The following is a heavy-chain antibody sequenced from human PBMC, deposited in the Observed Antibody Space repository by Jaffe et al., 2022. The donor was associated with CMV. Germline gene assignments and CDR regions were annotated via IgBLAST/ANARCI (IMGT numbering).Heavy chain of an antibody. Sequence: EVQLVESGGGLVQPGGSLRLSCAASGFTFSSYEMNWVRQAPGKGLEWVSYISSSGSTIYYADSVKGRFTISRDNAKNSLYLQMNSLRAEDTAVYYCARDRSELLLGYFDYWGQGTLVTVSS. D-gene: IGHD1-26*01. CDR2: ISSSGSTI. V-gene: IGHV3-48*03. CDR1: GFTFSSYE. CDR3: ARDRSELLLGYFDY. J-gene: IGHJ4*02.